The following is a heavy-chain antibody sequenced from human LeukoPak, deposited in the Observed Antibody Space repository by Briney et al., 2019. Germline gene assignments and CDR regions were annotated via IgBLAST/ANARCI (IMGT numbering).Heavy chain of an antibody. V-gene: IGHV3-30*02. D-gene: IGHD6-19*01. CDR3: AKDLRAVNAFDY. CDR2: IRYDGSNK. CDR1: GFTFSSYG. Sequence: PGGSLRLSCAASGFTFSSYGMHWVRQAPGKGLEWVAFIRYDGSNKYYADSVKGRFTISRDNSKNTLYLQMNSLRAEDTAVYYCAKDLRAVNAFDYWGQGTLVTVSS. J-gene: IGHJ4*02.